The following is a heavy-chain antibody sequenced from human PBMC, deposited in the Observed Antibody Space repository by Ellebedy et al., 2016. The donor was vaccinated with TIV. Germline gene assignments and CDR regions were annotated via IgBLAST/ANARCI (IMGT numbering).Heavy chain of an antibody. CDR2: IKHDGSEK. CDR1: GFTFSSDW. Sequence: GESLKISCAASGFTFSSDWMSWVRQAPGKGLEWVANIKHDGSEKYYLDSVKGRFTISRDNAKNSLYLQMNSLRAEDTAVYYCAGIADVRFDPWGQGTLVSVSS. D-gene: IGHD3-10*02. V-gene: IGHV3-7*01. J-gene: IGHJ5*02. CDR3: AGIADVRFDP.